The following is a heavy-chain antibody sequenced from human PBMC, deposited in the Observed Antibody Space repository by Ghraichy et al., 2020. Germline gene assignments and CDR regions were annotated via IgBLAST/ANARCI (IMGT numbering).Heavy chain of an antibody. CDR3: ARALPRITIFGVVLWGNYMDV. V-gene: IGHV4-34*01. D-gene: IGHD3-3*01. CDR1: GGSFSGYY. Sequence: SQTLSLTCAVYGGSFSGYYWSWIRQPPGKGLEWIGEINHSGSTNYNPSLKSRVTISVDTSKNQFSLKLSSVTAADTAVYYCARALPRITIFGVVLWGNYMDVWGKGTTVTVSS. J-gene: IGHJ6*03. CDR2: INHSGST.